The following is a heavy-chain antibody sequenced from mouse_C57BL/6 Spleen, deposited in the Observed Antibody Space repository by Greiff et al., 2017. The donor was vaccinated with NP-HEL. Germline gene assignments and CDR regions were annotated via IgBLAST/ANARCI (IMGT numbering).Heavy chain of an antibody. D-gene: IGHD2-1*01. CDR2: ISNGGGST. J-gene: IGHJ4*01. CDR3: AREGDGNYPYAMDY. Sequence: EVQLVESGGGLVQPGGSLKLSCAASGFTFSDYYMYWVRQTPEKRLEWVAYISNGGGSTYYPDNVKGRFTISRDNAKNNLYLQMSHLKSEDTAMYYCAREGDGNYPYAMDYWGQGTSVTVSS. V-gene: IGHV5-12*01. CDR1: GFTFSDYY.